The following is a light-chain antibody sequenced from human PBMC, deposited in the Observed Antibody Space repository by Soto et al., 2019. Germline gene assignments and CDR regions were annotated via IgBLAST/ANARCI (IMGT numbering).Light chain of an antibody. CDR3: QQYEKWPPTT. CDR2: DAS. V-gene: IGKV3-15*01. J-gene: IGKJ1*01. Sequence: EILTTQSPATLAASPGERATLSCRASQSVGSKLAWYQQKPGQPPRLVMFDASIRATGVPARFSGGGSGTEFTLTISSLQSEDFALYYCQQYEKWPPTTFGQGTKVEIK. CDR1: QSVGSK.